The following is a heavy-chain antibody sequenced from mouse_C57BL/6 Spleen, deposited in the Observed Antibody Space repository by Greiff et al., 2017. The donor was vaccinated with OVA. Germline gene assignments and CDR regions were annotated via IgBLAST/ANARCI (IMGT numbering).Heavy chain of an antibody. V-gene: IGHV2-4*01. CDR3: AIDGYYVSAWFAY. CDR2: IWSGGST. CDR1: GFSLTSYG. Sequence: QVQLQQSGPGLVQPSQSLSITCTVSGFSLTSYGVHWVRQPPGKGLEWLGVIWSGGSTDYNAAFISRLSISKDNSKSQVFFKMNSLQADDTAIYYCAIDGYYVSAWFAYWGQGTLVTVSA. D-gene: IGHD2-3*01. J-gene: IGHJ3*01.